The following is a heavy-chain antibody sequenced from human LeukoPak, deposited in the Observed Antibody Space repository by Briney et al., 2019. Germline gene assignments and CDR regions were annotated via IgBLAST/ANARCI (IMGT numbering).Heavy chain of an antibody. V-gene: IGHV4-59*01. CDR2: NYYSGST. D-gene: IGHD3-22*01. CDR3: ARDRYYYDSSGYSYFDY. J-gene: IGHJ4*02. CDR1: GGSISSYY. Sequence: PSETLSLTCTVSGGSISSYYWSWLRQPPGKGLEWIGYNYYSGSTNYNPSLKSRVTISVDTSKNQFSLKLSSVTAADTAVYYCARDRYYYDSSGYSYFDYWGQGTLVTVSS.